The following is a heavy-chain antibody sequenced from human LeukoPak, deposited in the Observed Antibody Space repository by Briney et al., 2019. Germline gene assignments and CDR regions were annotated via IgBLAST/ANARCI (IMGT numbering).Heavy chain of an antibody. CDR2: IYYSGTT. CDR3: ARVIAAAFFDY. CDR1: GGSISRSGYY. V-gene: IGHV4-39*07. J-gene: IGHJ4*02. Sequence: SETLSLTCTVSGGSISRSGYYWAWIRQPPGKGLEWIGIIYYSGTTYYNSSLKSRVTTSVDTSKNQFSLRMSSVTAADTAVYYCARVIAAAFFDYWGQGTLVTVSS. D-gene: IGHD6-13*01.